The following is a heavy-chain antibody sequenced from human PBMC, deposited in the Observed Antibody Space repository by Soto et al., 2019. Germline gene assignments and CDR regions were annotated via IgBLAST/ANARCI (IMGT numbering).Heavy chain of an antibody. V-gene: IGHV4-4*02. CDR2: IYQSGST. J-gene: IGHJ4*02. D-gene: IGHD2-15*01. CDR3: ARGGGYCSGGSCQSLGY. Sequence: QVHLQESGPGLVKPSGTLSLTCAVSGGSISSSSWWSWVRQPPGKGLEWIGEIYQSGSTNYNPSLKSRVTLSVDTSKNQLSLKLSSLTAADTAVYYCARGGGYCSGGSCQSLGYWGQGTLVTVSS. CDR1: GGSISSSSW.